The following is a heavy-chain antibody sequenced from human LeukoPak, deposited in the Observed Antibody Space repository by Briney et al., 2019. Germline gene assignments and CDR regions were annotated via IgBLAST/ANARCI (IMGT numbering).Heavy chain of an antibody. Sequence: PSGTLSLTCAVSGGSISSSNWWSWVRQPPGKGLEWIGEIYHSGSTNCNPSLKSRVTISVDKSKNRFSLKLSSVTAADTAVYYCARRIVVVPAAPLDYWGQGTLVTVSS. CDR3: ARRIVVVPAAPLDY. D-gene: IGHD2-2*01. J-gene: IGHJ4*02. CDR2: IYHSGST. CDR1: GGSISSSNW. V-gene: IGHV4-4*02.